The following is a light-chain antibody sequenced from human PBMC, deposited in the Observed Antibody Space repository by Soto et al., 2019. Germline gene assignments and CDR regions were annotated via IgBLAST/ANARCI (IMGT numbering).Light chain of an antibody. CDR1: QGISSY. J-gene: IGKJ4*01. CDR2: AAS. Sequence: AIRMTQSPSSFSASTGDRVTITCRASQGISSYLAWYQQKPGKAPKLLIYAASTLQSGVPSRFSGSGSGTDFTLTISCLQSEDFATYYCPQYYSYPLTFGGGTNVEIK. V-gene: IGKV1-8*01. CDR3: PQYYSYPLT.